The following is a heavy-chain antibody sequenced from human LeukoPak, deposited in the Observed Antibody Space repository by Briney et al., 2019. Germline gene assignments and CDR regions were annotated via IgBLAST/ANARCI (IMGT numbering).Heavy chain of an antibody. Sequence: ASVKVSCKASGYTFTSYGISWVRQAPGQGLEWMGWISAYNGNTNYAQKLQGRVTMTTDTSTSTAYMELRSLRSDDTAVYYCARFLPPQLVRGAFDIWGQGTMVTVSS. J-gene: IGHJ3*02. CDR3: ARFLPPQLVRGAFDI. D-gene: IGHD6-13*01. CDR2: ISAYNGNT. CDR1: GYTFTSYG. V-gene: IGHV1-18*01.